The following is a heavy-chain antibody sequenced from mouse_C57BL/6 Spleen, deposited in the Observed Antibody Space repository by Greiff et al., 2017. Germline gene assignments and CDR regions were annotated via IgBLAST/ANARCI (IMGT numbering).Heavy chain of an antibody. CDR1: GYTFTEYT. CDR2: FYPGRGRI. D-gene: IGHD2-2*01. Sequence: VQLQQSGAELVKPGASVKLSCKASGYTFTEYTIHWVKQRSGQGLEWIGWFYPGRGRIKYNEKFKDKATLTADQSSSTVYMDLSRLTSEDSSFYFFARHEGGYYGYFDVWGTGTTVTVSS. J-gene: IGHJ1*03. V-gene: IGHV1-62-2*01. CDR3: ARHEGGYYGYFDV.